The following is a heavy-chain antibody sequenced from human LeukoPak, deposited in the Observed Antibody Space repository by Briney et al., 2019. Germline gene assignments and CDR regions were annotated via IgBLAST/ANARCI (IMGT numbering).Heavy chain of an antibody. CDR3: ARTSGELNDAFDI. J-gene: IGHJ3*02. Sequence: SVKVSCKASGGTFSSYAISWVRQAPGQGLEWMGGIIPIFGTANYAQKFQGRVTITTDESTSTAYMELSSLRSQDTAVYYCARTSGELNDAFDIWGQGTMVTVSS. CDR2: IIPIFGTA. V-gene: IGHV1-69*05. D-gene: IGHD3-16*01. CDR1: GGTFSSYA.